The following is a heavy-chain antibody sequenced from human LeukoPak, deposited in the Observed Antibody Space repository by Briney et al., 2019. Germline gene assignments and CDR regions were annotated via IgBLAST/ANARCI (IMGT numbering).Heavy chain of an antibody. Sequence: SSVKVSCKASGGTFSSYAISWVRQAPGQGLEWLGGIIPIFGTANYAQQFQGRVTIATDESTSTAYMELSSLRYEDTAVYYCARDVEYYYDSSGYYPGYNWFDPWGQGTLVTVSS. V-gene: IGHV1-69*05. CDR2: IIPIFGTA. D-gene: IGHD3-22*01. CDR3: ARDVEYYYDSSGYYPGYNWFDP. CDR1: GGTFSSYA. J-gene: IGHJ5*02.